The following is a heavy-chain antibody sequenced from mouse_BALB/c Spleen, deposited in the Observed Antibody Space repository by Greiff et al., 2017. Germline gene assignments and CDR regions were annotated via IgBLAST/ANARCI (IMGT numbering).Heavy chain of an antibody. CDR3: ARSGDYRYGGY. Sequence: QVQLKQSGAELMKPGASVKLSCKATGYTFSSYWIEWVKQRPGHGLEWIGEILPGSGSTNYNEKFKGKATFTADTSSNTAYMQLSSLTSEDSAVYYCARSGDYRYGGYWGQGTTLTVSS. D-gene: IGHD2-14*01. CDR2: ILPGSGST. J-gene: IGHJ2*01. CDR1: GYTFSSYW. V-gene: IGHV1-9*01.